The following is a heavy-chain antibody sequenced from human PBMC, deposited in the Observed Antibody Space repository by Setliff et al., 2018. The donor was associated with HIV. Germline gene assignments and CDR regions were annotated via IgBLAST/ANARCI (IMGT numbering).Heavy chain of an antibody. V-gene: IGHV3-23*01. J-gene: IGHJ4*02. CDR2: ISGCGSGSRT. D-gene: IGHD1-26*01. Sequence: PGGSLRLSCTAPGSTFNFFAVSWVRQAPGKGLEWISGISGCGSGSRTDYVDSVKGRFTISRDNAKNSLYLQMNSLRAEDTALYHCARDFGGYSGSYNDYWGQGTLVTVSS. CDR1: GSTFNFFA. CDR3: ARDFGGYSGSYNDY.